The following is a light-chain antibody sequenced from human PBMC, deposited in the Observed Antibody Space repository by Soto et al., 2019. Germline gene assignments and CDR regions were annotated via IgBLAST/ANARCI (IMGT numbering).Light chain of an antibody. CDR3: QQTNTAPWT. CDR1: QNIDTY. V-gene: IGKV3-11*01. CDR2: DAS. J-gene: IGKJ1*01. Sequence: EVVLTQSPATLSSSPGESVTLSCRASQNIDTYLAWYQQRPGQAPRLLIYDASYRAVGIPSRFSGSGSGTDFTLTISSLQPEDFATYFCQQTNTAPWTFGQGTKVEIK.